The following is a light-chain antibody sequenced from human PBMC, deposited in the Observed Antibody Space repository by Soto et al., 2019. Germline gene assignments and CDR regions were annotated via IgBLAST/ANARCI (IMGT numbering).Light chain of an antibody. J-gene: IGKJ4*01. Sequence: EIVMTQSPVTLSVSPGERATLSCRASQSVSSNLAWYQQKPGQAPSLLIYGALTRATGIPARFSGTGYGKEFTLTISSLQSEEFALDYCQQYNNWTLTFGGGTKVDIK. CDR2: GAL. V-gene: IGKV3-15*01. CDR3: QQYNNWTLT. CDR1: QSVSSN.